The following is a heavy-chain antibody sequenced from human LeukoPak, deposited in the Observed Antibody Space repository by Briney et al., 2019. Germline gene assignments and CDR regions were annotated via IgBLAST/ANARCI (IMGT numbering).Heavy chain of an antibody. CDR2: ISWIRDII. V-gene: IGHV3-9*01. D-gene: IGHD2-2*01. CDR3: ARRESIVVVPAASTGGYFDY. CDR1: GFTFDDYA. Sequence: GGSLRLSCAASGFTFDDYAMHWVRQAPGKGLEWFSVISWIRDIIVYADSVEGRFTISRDNAKNSLYLQMNSLRAEDTAVYYCARRESIVVVPAASTGGYFDYWGQGTLVTVSS. J-gene: IGHJ4*02.